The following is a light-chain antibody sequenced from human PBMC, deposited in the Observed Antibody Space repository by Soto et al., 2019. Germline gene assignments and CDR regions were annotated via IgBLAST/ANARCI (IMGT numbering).Light chain of an antibody. J-gene: IGKJ1*01. V-gene: IGKV3D-11*01. CDR3: QQGNGSRT. CDR1: QGVIIC. CDR2: DAS. Sequence: EIEMTQSPSTLPRSPGERATXSCRASQGVIICLAGYQQKPGQTPSLLIYDASNTATGIPDRFGRGESCTDLTLSISRREHEGFAVYCFQQGNGSRTFGQGTKLDIK.